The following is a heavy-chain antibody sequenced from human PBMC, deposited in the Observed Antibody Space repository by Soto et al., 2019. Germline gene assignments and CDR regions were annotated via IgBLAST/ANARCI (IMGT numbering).Heavy chain of an antibody. CDR3: ATQTRSATKCSGGRCNIDF. J-gene: IGHJ4*02. V-gene: IGHV3-23*01. Sequence: PGGSLRLSCAASEFTFSSYAMNWVRQAPGKGPEWVSINSGNGRNEDYADSVKGRFTISRDNSKNTLYLHMNSLSAEDTAVFHCATQTRSATKCSGGRCNIDFWGRGSLVTVSS. CDR2: NSGNGRNE. D-gene: IGHD2-15*01. CDR1: EFTFSSYA.